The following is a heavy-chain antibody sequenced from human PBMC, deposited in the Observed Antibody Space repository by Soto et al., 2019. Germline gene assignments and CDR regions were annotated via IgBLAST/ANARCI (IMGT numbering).Heavy chain of an antibody. J-gene: IGHJ6*02. V-gene: IGHV4-34*01. CDR3: ARGGSVAHSYYYYYYGMDV. D-gene: IGHD2-15*01. Sequence: SETLSLTCAVYGGSFSGYYWSWIRQPPGKGLEWIGEINHSGSTNYNPSLKSRVTISVDTSKNQFSLKLSSVTAADTAVYYCARGGSVAHSYYYYYYGMDVWGQGTTVTVSS. CDR1: GGSFSGYY. CDR2: INHSGST.